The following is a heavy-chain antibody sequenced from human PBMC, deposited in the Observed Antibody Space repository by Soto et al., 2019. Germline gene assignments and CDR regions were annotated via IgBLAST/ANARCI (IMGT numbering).Heavy chain of an antibody. CDR3: ARSPGGWFDP. CDR1: GDSISNNY. V-gene: IGHV4-59*01. Sequence: SETLSLTCTVSGDSISNNYWNWIRQPPGKGLEWIGYIYYSGSTNYNPSLKSRVTISVDTSKNQFSMKLSSVSAADTAVYYCARSPGGWFDPWGQGTLVTSPQ. J-gene: IGHJ5*02. CDR2: IYYSGST.